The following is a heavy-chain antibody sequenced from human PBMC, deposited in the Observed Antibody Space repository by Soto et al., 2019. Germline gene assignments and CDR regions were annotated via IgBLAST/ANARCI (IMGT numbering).Heavy chain of an antibody. D-gene: IGHD3-3*01. Sequence: SETLSLTCTVSGGSISSYYWSWIRQPAGKGLEWIGRIYTSGSTNYNPSLKSRVTMSVDTSKNQFSLKLSSVTAADTAVYYCARDPRTYYDFWSGPGYFDYWGQGTLVTVSS. V-gene: IGHV4-4*07. J-gene: IGHJ4*02. CDR1: GGSISSYY. CDR2: IYTSGST. CDR3: ARDPRTYYDFWSGPGYFDY.